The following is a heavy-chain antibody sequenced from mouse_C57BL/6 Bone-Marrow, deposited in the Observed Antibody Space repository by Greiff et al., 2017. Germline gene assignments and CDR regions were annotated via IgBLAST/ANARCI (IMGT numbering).Heavy chain of an antibody. CDR2: IDPSDSYT. D-gene: IGHD2-2*01. CDR3: AGVTTRYAMDY. Sequence: VQLQQPGSVLVRPGASVKLSCKASGYTFTSSWMHWAKQRPGQGLEWIGEIDPSDSYTNYNQKFKGKSTLTVDKSSSTAYMQLSSLTSEDSAVYYCAGVTTRYAMDYWGQGTSVTVSS. V-gene: IGHV1-69*01. CDR1: GYTFTSSW. J-gene: IGHJ4*01.